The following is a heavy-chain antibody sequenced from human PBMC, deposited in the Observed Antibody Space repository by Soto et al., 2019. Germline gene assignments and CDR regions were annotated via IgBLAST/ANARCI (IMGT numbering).Heavy chain of an antibody. Sequence: ASVKVSCKASGYTFTNFGISWVRQAPGQGLEWMGWISAYNGNTNYAQKFQGRVTMTTDTSTSTAYMEVRSLRFDDTAVYYCAKLTYGDPVDYWGQGTLVTVSS. V-gene: IGHV1-18*01. J-gene: IGHJ4*02. CDR1: GYTFTNFG. CDR3: AKLTYGDPVDY. CDR2: ISAYNGNT. D-gene: IGHD4-17*01.